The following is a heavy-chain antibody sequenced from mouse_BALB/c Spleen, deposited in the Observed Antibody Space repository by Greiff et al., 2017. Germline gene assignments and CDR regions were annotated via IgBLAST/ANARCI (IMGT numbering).Heavy chain of an antibody. Sequence: EVQLQQSGTVLARPGASVKMSCKASGYSFTSYWMHWVKQRPGQGLEWIGAIYPGNSDTSYNQKFKGKAKLTAVTSASTAYMELSSLTNEDSAVYYCTRDYDGYYYAMDYWGQGTSVTVSS. J-gene: IGHJ4*01. CDR2: IYPGNSDT. CDR1: GYSFTSYW. V-gene: IGHV1-5*01. CDR3: TRDYDGYYYAMDY. D-gene: IGHD2-4*01.